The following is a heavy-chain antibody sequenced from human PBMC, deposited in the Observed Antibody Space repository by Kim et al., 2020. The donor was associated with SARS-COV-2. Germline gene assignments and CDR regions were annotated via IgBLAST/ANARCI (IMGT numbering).Heavy chain of an antibody. J-gene: IGHJ6*02. V-gene: IGHV3-30*18. CDR3: AKNSPDYYDSSGYSRIYYYYGMDV. CDR1: GFTFSSYG. Sequence: GGSLRLSCAASGFTFSSYGMHWVRQAPGKGLEWVAVISYDGSNKYYADSVKGRFTISRDNSKNTLYLQMNSLRAEDTAVYYCAKNSPDYYDSSGYSRIYYYYGMDVWGQGTTVTVSS. D-gene: IGHD3-22*01. CDR2: ISYDGSNK.